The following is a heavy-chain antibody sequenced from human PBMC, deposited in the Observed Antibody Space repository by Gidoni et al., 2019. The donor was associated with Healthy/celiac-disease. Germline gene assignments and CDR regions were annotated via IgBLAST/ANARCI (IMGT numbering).Heavy chain of an antibody. CDR3: ATVSLGNLVTPPSGWYFDL. D-gene: IGHD4-4*01. CDR2: FDPEDGET. Sequence: QVQLVQSGAEVKKPGASVKVSCKVSGYTLTELSMHWVRQAPGKGLEWMGGFDPEDGETIYAQEFQGRVTMTEDTSTDTAYMELSSLRSEDTAVYYCATVSLGNLVTPPSGWYFDLWGRGTLVTVSS. V-gene: IGHV1-24*01. J-gene: IGHJ2*01. CDR1: GYTLTELS.